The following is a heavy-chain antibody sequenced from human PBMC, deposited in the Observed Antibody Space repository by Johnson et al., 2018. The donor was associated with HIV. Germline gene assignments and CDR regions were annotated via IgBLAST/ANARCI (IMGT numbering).Heavy chain of an antibody. D-gene: IGHD6-6*01. CDR1: RFTFSSYA. J-gene: IGHJ3*02. CDR2: ISSSGSTI. Sequence: EQLVESGGGVVQPGRSLRLSCAASRFTFSSYAIHWVRQAPGKGLEWVSYISSSGSTIYYADSVKGRFTISRDNAKNSLYLQMSSLGAEDTAVYYCAKDFYSSQPEGAFEIWGQGTMVTVSS. V-gene: IGHV3-48*03. CDR3: AKDFYSSQPEGAFEI.